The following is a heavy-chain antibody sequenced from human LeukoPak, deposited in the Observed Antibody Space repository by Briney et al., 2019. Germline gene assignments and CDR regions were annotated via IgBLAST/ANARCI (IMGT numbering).Heavy chain of an antibody. J-gene: IGHJ4*02. CDR1: GFTFTDAW. Sequence: GGSLRLSCAASGFTFTDAWLSWVRQAPGKGLEWVGRIKNGGTTDYAAPVEGRFTISRDDSKATLYLRMNSLKTEDTAMYYCTTVSHFYLGGQGALVTVSS. CDR2: IKNGGTT. D-gene: IGHD2/OR15-2a*01. V-gene: IGHV3-15*01. CDR3: TTVSHFYL.